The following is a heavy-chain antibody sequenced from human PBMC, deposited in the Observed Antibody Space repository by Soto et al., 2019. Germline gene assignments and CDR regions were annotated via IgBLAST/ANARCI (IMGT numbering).Heavy chain of an antibody. V-gene: IGHV1-18*01. D-gene: IGHD2-15*01. CDR3: ARDPEVVVAANNWFDP. Sequence: QVPLVQSGAEVKKPGASVKVSCKASGYTFTSYGISWVRQAPGQGLEWMGWISAYNGNTNYAQKLQGRVTMTTDTSTSTAYMELRSLRSDDTAVYYCARDPEVVVAANNWFDPWGQGTLVTVSS. CDR2: ISAYNGNT. J-gene: IGHJ5*02. CDR1: GYTFTSYG.